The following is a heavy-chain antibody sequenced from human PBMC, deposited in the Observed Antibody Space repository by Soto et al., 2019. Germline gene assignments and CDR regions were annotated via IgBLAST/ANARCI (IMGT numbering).Heavy chain of an antibody. CDR3: ATLGLQQAF. CDR1: GFTFSNAW. CDR2: IDSDGSIT. V-gene: IGHV3-74*02. Sequence: EVQLVESGGGLVKPGGSLRLSCAASGFTFSNAWMSWVRQAPGKGLEWVSSIDSDGSITSYADSVKGRFTISRDNAKNTLYLQMNSLRAEDTAVYYCATLGLQQAFWGQGTLVTVSS. J-gene: IGHJ4*02. D-gene: IGHD2-21*02.